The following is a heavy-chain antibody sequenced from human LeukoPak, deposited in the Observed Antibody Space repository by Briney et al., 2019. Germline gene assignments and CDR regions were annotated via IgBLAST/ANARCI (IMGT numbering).Heavy chain of an antibody. CDR3: ARHGTTGANLNWFDP. J-gene: IGHJ5*02. CDR1: GGSISSYY. V-gene: IGHV4-59*01. Sequence: KPSETLSLTCTVSGGSISSYYWSWIRQPPGKGLEWIGYIYYSGSTNYNPSLKRRVTLSVDTSKNQFSLKVSSATAADTAVYYCARHGTTGANLNWFDPWGQGTLVTVSS. D-gene: IGHD1-1*01. CDR2: IYYSGST.